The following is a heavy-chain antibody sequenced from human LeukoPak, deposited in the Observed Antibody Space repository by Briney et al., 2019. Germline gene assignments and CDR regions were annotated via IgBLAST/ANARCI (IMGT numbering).Heavy chain of an antibody. CDR1: GGTFISYA. CDR3: ASLGRDGYNRKGAY. V-gene: IGHV1-69*05. J-gene: IGHJ4*02. Sequence: ASVKVSCKASGGTFISYAISWVRQAPGQGLEWMGGIIPIFGTANYAQKFQGRVTITTDESTSTAYMGLSSLRSEDTAVYYCASLGRDGYNRKGAYWGQGTLVTVSS. CDR2: IIPIFGTA. D-gene: IGHD5-24*01.